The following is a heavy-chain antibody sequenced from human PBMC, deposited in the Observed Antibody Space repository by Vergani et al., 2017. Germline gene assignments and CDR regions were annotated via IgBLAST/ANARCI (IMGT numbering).Heavy chain of an antibody. CDR3: ARDWADIVVVPAATRWAMDGDYYGMDV. CDR2: IIPILGIA. Sequence: QVQLVQSGAEVKKPGSSVKVSCKASGGTFSSYTISWVRQAPGQGLEWMGRIIPILGIANYAQKFQGRVTITADKSTRTAYMELSSLRSEDTAVYYCARDWADIVVVPAATRWAMDGDYYGMDVWGQGTTVTVSS. V-gene: IGHV1-69*08. D-gene: IGHD2-2*01. J-gene: IGHJ6*02. CDR1: GGTFSSYT.